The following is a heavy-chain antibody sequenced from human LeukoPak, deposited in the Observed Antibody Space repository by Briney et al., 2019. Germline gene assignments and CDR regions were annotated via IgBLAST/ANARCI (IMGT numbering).Heavy chain of an antibody. D-gene: IGHD3-9*01. CDR3: ARDSFLLRYFDWSPMDV. Sequence: GGSLRLSCAASGFTFSSYSMNWVRRAPGKGLEWVSSISSSSSYIYYADSVKGRFTISRDNAKNSLYLQMNSLRAEDTAVYYCARDSFLLRYFDWSPMDVWGKGTTVTVSS. J-gene: IGHJ6*03. CDR2: ISSSSSYI. V-gene: IGHV3-21*01. CDR1: GFTFSSYS.